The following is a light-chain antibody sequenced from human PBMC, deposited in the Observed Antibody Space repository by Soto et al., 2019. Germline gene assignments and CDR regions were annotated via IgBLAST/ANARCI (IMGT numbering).Light chain of an antibody. Sequence: IQLTPSPSFLSASVGDRFTITCRASQGISSNLAWYQQKPGKAPKLLIYAASTLQSGVPSRFSGSGSGTEFTLTISSLQPEDFATYYCQQFNSYPIAFGQGKRL. J-gene: IGKJ5*01. V-gene: IGKV1-9*01. CDR2: AAS. CDR3: QQFNSYPIA. CDR1: QGISSN.